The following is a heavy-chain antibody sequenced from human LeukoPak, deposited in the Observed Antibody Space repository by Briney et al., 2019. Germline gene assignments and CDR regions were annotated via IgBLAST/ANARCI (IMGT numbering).Heavy chain of an antibody. D-gene: IGHD3-3*02. CDR2: ISYDGSNK. CDR1: GFTFSSYG. V-gene: IGHV3-30*18. J-gene: IGHJ4*02. Sequence: PGRSLRLSCAASGFTFSSYGMHWVRQAPGKGLEWVAVISYDGSNKYYADSVKGRFTISRDNFKNTLYLQMNSLRAEDTAVYYCAKDIRVQTIFPSFDYWGQGTLVTVSS. CDR3: AKDIRVQTIFPSFDY.